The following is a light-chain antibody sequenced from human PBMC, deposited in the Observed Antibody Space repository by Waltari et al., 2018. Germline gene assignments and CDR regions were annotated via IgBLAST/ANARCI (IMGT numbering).Light chain of an antibody. CDR2: GAS. CDR3: QQYGAPPFT. CDR1: QRVPNTY. Sequence: EIVVTQSPGTLSLSPWERATLSCRASQRVPNTYLAWFQRKPGQPPRLLIYGASIRATGIPDRFSGSESGTDFTLTISRLEPEDFAVYYCQQYGAPPFTFGPGTKVDFK. V-gene: IGKV3-20*01. J-gene: IGKJ3*01.